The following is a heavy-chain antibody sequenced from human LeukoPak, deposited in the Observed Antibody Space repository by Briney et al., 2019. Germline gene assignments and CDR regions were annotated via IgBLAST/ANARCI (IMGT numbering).Heavy chain of an antibody. V-gene: IGHV3-21*01. CDR1: GFTFISYS. D-gene: IGHD6-13*01. CDR3: ARYHSSSWYYNY. Sequence: GGSLRLSCAASGFTFISYSMNWVGQAPGKGLEWVSSISSSSSYIYYADSVKGRFTISRDNAKNSLYLQMNSLRAEDTAVYCCARYHSSSWYYNYWGQGTLVTVSS. J-gene: IGHJ4*02. CDR2: ISSSSSYI.